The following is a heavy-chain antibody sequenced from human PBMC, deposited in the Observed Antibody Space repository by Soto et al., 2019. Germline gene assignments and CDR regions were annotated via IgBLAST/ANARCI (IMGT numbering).Heavy chain of an antibody. Sequence: QVQLVQSGAEVKKPGSSVKVSCKASGDTDTNYVISWVRQAPGQGLEWMGGIFPKFGTTYSAQKLQDRLTINADESTSTVYMQLSSLTLDDTAVYYCEAEMTFGKLSVVWGQGTTVTVSS. CDR3: EAEMTFGKLSVV. V-gene: IGHV1-69*01. J-gene: IGHJ6*02. CDR1: GDTDTNYV. CDR2: IFPKFGTT. D-gene: IGHD3-16*02.